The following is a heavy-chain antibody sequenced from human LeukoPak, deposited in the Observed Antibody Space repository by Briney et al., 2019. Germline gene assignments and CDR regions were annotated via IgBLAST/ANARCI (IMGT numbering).Heavy chain of an antibody. CDR2: IYYSGST. D-gene: IGHD6-13*01. V-gene: IGHV4-39*01. CDR1: GGSISSSSYY. J-gene: IGHJ6*02. CDR3: ARSPCAAAGCHPYYGMDV. Sequence: PSETLSLTCTVSGGSISSSSYYWGWIRQPPGKGLEWIGSIYYSGSTYYNPSLKSRVTISVDTSKNQFSLKLSSVTAADTAVYYCARSPCAAAGCHPYYGMDVWGQGTTVTVSS.